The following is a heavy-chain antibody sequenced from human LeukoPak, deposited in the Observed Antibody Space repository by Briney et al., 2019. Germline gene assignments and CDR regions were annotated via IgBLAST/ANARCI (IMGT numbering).Heavy chain of an antibody. CDR2: ISFSGST. D-gene: IGHD2-15*01. CDR1: GGSISSGGYC. J-gene: IGHJ4*02. V-gene: IGHV4-31*03. Sequence: SQTLSLTCTVSGGSISSGGYCWSWIRQHPGRGLEWIGYISFSGSTYYNPSLKSRVTISVDTSKNQFSLMLSSATAADTALYYCARDSGGSSSGYFEYWGQGALVPVSS. CDR3: ARDSGGSSSGYFEY.